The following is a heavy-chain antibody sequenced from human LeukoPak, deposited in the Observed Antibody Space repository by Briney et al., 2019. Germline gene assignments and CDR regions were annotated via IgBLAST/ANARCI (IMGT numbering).Heavy chain of an antibody. CDR2: TNQVGSEK. Sequence: GGSLRLSCAASGFTFSSYWMIWVRQAPGKGLEWVANTNQVGSEKYYVDSVKGRFTISRDNAKNSLYPQMNSLRAEDTAVYFCARDHSEPGVFFDSWGQGTLVTVSS. D-gene: IGHD1-14*01. J-gene: IGHJ4*02. CDR1: GFTFSSYW. V-gene: IGHV3-7*05. CDR3: ARDHSEPGVFFDS.